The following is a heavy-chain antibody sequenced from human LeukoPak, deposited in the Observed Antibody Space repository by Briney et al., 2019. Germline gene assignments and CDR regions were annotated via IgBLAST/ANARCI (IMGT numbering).Heavy chain of an antibody. CDR2: TRNKANSYTT. J-gene: IGHJ4*02. D-gene: IGHD3-22*01. V-gene: IGHV3-72*01. CDR3: ARDPFDSSGYDFDY. Sequence: GGSLRLSCAASGFTFSNAWMSWVRQAPGKGLEWVGRTRNKANSYTTEYAASVKGRFTISRDDSKNSLYLQMNSLKTEDTAVYYCARDPFDSSGYDFDYWGQGTLVTVSS. CDR1: GFTFSNAW.